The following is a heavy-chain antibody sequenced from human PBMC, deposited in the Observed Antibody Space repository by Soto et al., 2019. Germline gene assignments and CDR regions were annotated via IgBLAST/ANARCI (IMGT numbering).Heavy chain of an antibody. J-gene: IGHJ6*02. CDR3: AREELETFGGVIVIYHSYGMDV. CDR2: IIPVSGPA. D-gene: IGHD3-16*02. V-gene: IGHV1-69*01. Sequence: QVQLVQSGAEVKKPGSSVKVSCKATGGSFSKNGINWVRQAPGQGLEWMGGIIPVSGPANYAQRFQGRVTITADESTSTAYMEVSSLTSEDTAVYYCAREELETFGGVIVIYHSYGMDVWGQGTTVIVSS. CDR1: GGSFSKNG.